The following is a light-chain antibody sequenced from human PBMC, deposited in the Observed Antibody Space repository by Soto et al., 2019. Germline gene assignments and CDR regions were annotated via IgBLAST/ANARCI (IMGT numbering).Light chain of an antibody. CDR3: QQYNKWPLT. CDR2: GAS. Sequence: EIVMTQSPATLSVSPGERATLSCRASQSVSSNLAWYQQKPGQAPRLLIYGASTRATGIPARFSGSGSGTEFTLTIGSLQSEDFAVYHCQQYNKWPLTFGGGTKVEIK. CDR1: QSVSSN. J-gene: IGKJ4*01. V-gene: IGKV3-15*01.